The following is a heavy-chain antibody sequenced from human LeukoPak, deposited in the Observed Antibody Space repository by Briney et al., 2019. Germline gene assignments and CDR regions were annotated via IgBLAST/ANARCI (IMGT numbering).Heavy chain of an antibody. CDR2: IYYSGST. CDR3: ARHYRPPRLPLDY. CDR1: GGSISSYY. Sequence: SETLSLTCTVSGGSISSYYWSWIRQPPGKGLEWIGYIYYSGSTNYNPSLKSRVTISVDTSKNQFSLKLSSVTAADTSGYYCARHYRPPRLPLDYGGQGTLVTFSS. V-gene: IGHV4-59*08. J-gene: IGHJ4*02.